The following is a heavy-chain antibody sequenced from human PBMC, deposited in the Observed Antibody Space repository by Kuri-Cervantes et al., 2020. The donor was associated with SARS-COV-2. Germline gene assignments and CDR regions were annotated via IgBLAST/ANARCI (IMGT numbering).Heavy chain of an antibody. Sequence: ASVKVSCKASGYTFTSYYMHWVRQAPGQGLEWMGIINPSGGSTSYAQKFQGRVTMTRDTSTSTVYMELRSLRSDDTAVYYCARWAPGGYDFWSGPLDYWGQGTLVTVSS. V-gene: IGHV1-46*01. D-gene: IGHD3-3*01. J-gene: IGHJ4*02. CDR2: INPSGGST. CDR3: ARWAPGGYDFWSGPLDY. CDR1: GYTFTSYY.